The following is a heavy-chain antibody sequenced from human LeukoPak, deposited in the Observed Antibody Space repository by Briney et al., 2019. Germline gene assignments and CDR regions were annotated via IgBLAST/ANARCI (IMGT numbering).Heavy chain of an antibody. Sequence: GRSLRLSCAASVFTFSSYWMSSVRQAPGKGLEWVANIKQEGSEKYYVDSVKGRFTISRDNAKNSLYLQMNSLRAEDTAVYYCARDSYYGSGPNWFDPWGQGTLVTVSS. V-gene: IGHV3-7*01. J-gene: IGHJ5*02. CDR2: IKQEGSEK. D-gene: IGHD3-10*01. CDR1: VFTFSSYW. CDR3: ARDSYYGSGPNWFDP.